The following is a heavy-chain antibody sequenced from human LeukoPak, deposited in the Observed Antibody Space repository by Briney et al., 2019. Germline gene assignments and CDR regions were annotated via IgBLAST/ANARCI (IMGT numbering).Heavy chain of an antibody. J-gene: IGHJ4*02. D-gene: IGHD5-18*01. CDR1: GGSISSYY. CDR3: ARDGRDTAMVTAYDY. V-gene: IGHV4-59*12. Sequence: SETLSLTCTVSGGSISSYYWSWIRQPPGKGLEWIGYIYYSGSTYYNPSLKSRVTISVDTSKNQFSLKLSSVTAADTAVYYCARDGRDTAMVTAYDYWGQGTLVTVSS. CDR2: IYYSGST.